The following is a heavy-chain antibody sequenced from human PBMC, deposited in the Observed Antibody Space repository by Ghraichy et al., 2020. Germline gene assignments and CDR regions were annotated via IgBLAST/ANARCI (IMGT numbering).Heavy chain of an antibody. V-gene: IGHV4-39*01. J-gene: IGHJ4*02. D-gene: IGHD3-10*01. CDR1: GGSISSSSYY. Sequence: SETLSLTCTVSGGSISSSSYYWGWIRQPPGKGLEWIGSIYYSGSTYYNPSLKSRVTISVDTSKNQFSLKLSSVTAADTAVYYCARHLKEQYYYGSGSQKEGFDYWGQGTLVTVSS. CDR3: ARHLKEQYYYGSGSQKEGFDY. CDR2: IYYSGST.